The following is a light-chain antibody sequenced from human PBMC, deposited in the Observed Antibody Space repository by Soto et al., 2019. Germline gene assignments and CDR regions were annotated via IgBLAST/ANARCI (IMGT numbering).Light chain of an antibody. CDR2: AAS. Sequence: IVMTQSPATLSVSPGERATLSCRASQSVGTNLAWYQQKPRQAPRLLIYAASTRATGLPARFSGSGSGTDFTLTISSLQSEDFAVYYCQEYNNWPTWTFGQGTK. CDR3: QEYNNWPTWT. V-gene: IGKV3-15*01. J-gene: IGKJ1*01. CDR1: QSVGTN.